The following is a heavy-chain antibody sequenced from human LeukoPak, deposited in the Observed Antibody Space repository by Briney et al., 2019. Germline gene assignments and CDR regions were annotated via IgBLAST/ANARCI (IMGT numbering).Heavy chain of an antibody. J-gene: IGHJ6*02. CDR2: INGDGSPT. CDR1: GFTLRSYW. CDR3: ARGNFYGMDV. Sequence: GGSLRLSCAVSGFTLRSYWMHWVRHAPGKGLVWVSRINGDGSPTTYGDSVKGRFTISRDNAKNTLYLQMNSLRAEDTAVYYCARGNFYGMDVWGQGTTVTVSS. V-gene: IGHV3-74*01.